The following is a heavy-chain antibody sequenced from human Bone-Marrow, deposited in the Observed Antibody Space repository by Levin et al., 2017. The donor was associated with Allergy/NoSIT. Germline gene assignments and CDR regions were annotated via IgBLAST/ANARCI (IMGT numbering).Heavy chain of an antibody. CDR2: INPNSGGT. V-gene: IGHV1-2*06. Sequence: ASVKVSCKASGYTFTGYYMHWVRQAPGQGLEWMGRINPNSGGTNYAQKFQGRVTMTRDTSISTAYMELSRLRSDDTAVYYCARGRTRIAARVSNWFDPWGQGTLVTVSS. D-gene: IGHD6-6*01. J-gene: IGHJ5*02. CDR3: ARGRTRIAARVSNWFDP. CDR1: GYTFTGYY.